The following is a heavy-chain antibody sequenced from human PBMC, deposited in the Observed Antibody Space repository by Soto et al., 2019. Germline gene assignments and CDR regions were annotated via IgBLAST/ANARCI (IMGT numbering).Heavy chain of an antibody. J-gene: IGHJ4*02. Sequence: GGSLRLSCAASGFTFSSYGMHRVRQAPGKGLERVAVIWYDGSNKYYADSVKGRFTISRDNSKNTLYLQMNSLRVEDTAVYYCLTAPVVWTYWGQGTLVTVSS. CDR1: GFTFSSYG. CDR2: IWYDGSNK. CDR3: LTAPVVWTY. D-gene: IGHD1-1*01. V-gene: IGHV3-33*01.